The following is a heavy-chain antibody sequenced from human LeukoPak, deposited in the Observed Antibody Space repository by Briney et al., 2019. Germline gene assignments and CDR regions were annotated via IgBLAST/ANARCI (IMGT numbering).Heavy chain of an antibody. CDR2: IYYSGST. V-gene: IGHV4-59*01. CDR3: ARGYYGSGSFFDY. J-gene: IGHJ4*02. CDR1: GGSFSGYY. Sequence: SETLSLTCAVYGGSFSGYYWSWIRQPPGKGLEWIGYIYYSGSTNYKPSLRSRVTISVDTSKNQYSLKLSSVTAADKAVYYCARGYYGSGSFFDYWGQGTLVTVSS. D-gene: IGHD3-10*01.